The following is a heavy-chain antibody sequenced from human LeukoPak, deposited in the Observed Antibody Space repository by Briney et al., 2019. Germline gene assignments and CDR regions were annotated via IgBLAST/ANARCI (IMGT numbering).Heavy chain of an antibody. CDR1: GYSISSGYY. V-gene: IGHV4-38-2*02. J-gene: IGHJ4*02. D-gene: IGHD3-9*01. Sequence: SETLSLTCTVSGYSISSGYYWGWIRQPPGKGLEWIGSIYHSGSTYYNPSLKSRVTISVDTSKNQFSLKLSSVTAADTAVYYCARVITIPIRRFDYWGQGTLVTVSS. CDR2: IYHSGST. CDR3: ARVITIPIRRFDY.